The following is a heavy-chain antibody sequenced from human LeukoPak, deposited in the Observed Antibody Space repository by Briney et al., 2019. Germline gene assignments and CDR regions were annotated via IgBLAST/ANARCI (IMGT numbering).Heavy chain of an antibody. CDR1: GFTFSDYY. V-gene: IGHV3-11*01. CDR3: ARELIAAAGALDV. Sequence: KPGGSLRLSCAASGFTFSDYYMSWIRQAPGKGLEWVSYISSSGSTIYYADSVKGRFTISRDNAKNSLYLQMNSLRAEDTALYYCARELIAAAGALDVWGKGTTVTVSS. J-gene: IGHJ6*04. D-gene: IGHD6-13*01. CDR2: ISSSGSTI.